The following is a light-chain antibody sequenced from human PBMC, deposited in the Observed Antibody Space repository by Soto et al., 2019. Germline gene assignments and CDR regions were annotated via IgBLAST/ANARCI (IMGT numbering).Light chain of an antibody. V-gene: IGKV3-20*01. CDR1: LSVTSY. J-gene: IGKJ2*01. CDR3: QQYGTSPRT. CDR2: GAY. Sequence: ENVLTQSPLTVYLSQGARAKISCRASLSVTSYLAWYQKKPGQPPRLLIYGAYNRPTGIPDRFTGSGSGTDFTLTISRLQPEDFAVYYCQQYGTSPRTFGQGTKVDI.